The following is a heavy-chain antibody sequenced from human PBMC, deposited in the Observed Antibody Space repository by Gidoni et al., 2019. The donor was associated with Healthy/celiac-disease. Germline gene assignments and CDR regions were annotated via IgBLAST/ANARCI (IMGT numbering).Heavy chain of an antibody. CDR3: ARNDFWSGYNDY. Sequence: QVQLVESGGGVVQPGRSLRLSCAASGFTFSSYGMHWVRQAPGKGLEWVAVIWYDGSNKYYADSVKGRFTISRDNSKNTLYLQMNSLRAEDTAVYYCARNDFWSGYNDYWGQGTLVTVSS. J-gene: IGHJ4*02. D-gene: IGHD3-3*01. CDR2: IWYDGSNK. V-gene: IGHV3-33*01. CDR1: GFTFSSYG.